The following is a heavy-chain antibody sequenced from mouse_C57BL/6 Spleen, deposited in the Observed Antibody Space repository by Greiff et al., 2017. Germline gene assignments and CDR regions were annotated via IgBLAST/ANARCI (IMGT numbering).Heavy chain of an antibody. V-gene: IGHV1-55*01. J-gene: IGHJ4*01. CDR2: IYPGSGST. Sequence: QVQLQQSGAELVKPGASVKMSCKASGYTFTSYWITWVKQRPGQGLEWIGDIYPGSGSTNYNEKFKSKATLTVDTSSSTAYMQLSSLTSEDSAVYYGARGGGYSYAMDYWGQGTSVTVSS. D-gene: IGHD2-3*01. CDR3: ARGGGYSYAMDY. CDR1: GYTFTSYW.